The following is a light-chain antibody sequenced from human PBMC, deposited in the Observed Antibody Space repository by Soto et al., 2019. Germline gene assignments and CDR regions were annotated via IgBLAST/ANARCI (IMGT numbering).Light chain of an antibody. V-gene: IGKV1-39*01. Sequence: DIQMTQSPSSLSASVGDRVTITCRASQSISSYLYWYQQKPGKAPTLLIYAASSLQSGVPSRFSGSGSGTDFTLTISSLQPEDFATYYCQQSYSTPQNTFGQGTKLEIK. J-gene: IGKJ2*01. CDR1: QSISSY. CDR2: AAS. CDR3: QQSYSTPQNT.